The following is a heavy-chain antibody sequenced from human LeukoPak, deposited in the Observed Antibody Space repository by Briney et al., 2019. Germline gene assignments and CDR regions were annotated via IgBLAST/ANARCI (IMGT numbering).Heavy chain of an antibody. Sequence: GGSLRLSCAASGFTFSSYAMHWVRQAPGKGLEYVSAISSNGGSTYYANSVKGRFTISRDNSKNTLYLQMGSLRAEDMAVYHCARWGGGYDFGYYYYGMDVWGQGTTVTVSS. V-gene: IGHV3-64*01. CDR3: ARWGGGYDFGYYYYGMDV. CDR1: GFTFSSYA. J-gene: IGHJ6*02. CDR2: ISSNGGST. D-gene: IGHD5-12*01.